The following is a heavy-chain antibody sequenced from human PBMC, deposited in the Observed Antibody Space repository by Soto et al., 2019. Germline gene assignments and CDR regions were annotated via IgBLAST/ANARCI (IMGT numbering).Heavy chain of an antibody. V-gene: IGHV4-59*01. CDR1: AGSISTYY. CDR3: ARLIAATFDL. D-gene: IGHD6-25*01. CDR2: VSYSGSS. Sequence: SETLSLTCTVSAGSISTYYWSWIRQPPGKGPEWIGFVSYSGSSIYNPSLKSRLTISVDTSKNQFSLKLTSVTAADTAVYYCARLIAATFDLWGQGTMVTVSS. J-gene: IGHJ5*02.